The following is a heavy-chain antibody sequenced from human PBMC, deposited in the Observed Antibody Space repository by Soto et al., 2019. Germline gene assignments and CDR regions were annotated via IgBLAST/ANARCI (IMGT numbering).Heavy chain of an antibody. CDR1: GGSISSYY. D-gene: IGHD5-18*01. Sequence: SETLSLTCTVSGGSISSYYWSWIRQPPGKGLEWIGYISYSGSTNYNPSLKSRVTISVDTSKNQSSLKLSSVTAADTAVYYCAREGYNYGYFYYYAMDVWGQGTTVT. J-gene: IGHJ6*02. V-gene: IGHV4-59*01. CDR2: ISYSGST. CDR3: AREGYNYGYFYYYAMDV.